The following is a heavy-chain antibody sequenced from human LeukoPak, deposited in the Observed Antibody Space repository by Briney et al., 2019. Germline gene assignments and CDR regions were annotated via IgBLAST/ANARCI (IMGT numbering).Heavy chain of an antibody. Sequence: GGSLRLSCAASGVTFSSYAMHWVRQAPGKGLEWVAVISYDGSNKYYADSVKGRFTISRDNSKNTLYLQMNSLRAEDTAVYYCARQYQLLTYYFDYWGQGTLVTVSS. CDR1: GVTFSSYA. J-gene: IGHJ4*02. CDR2: ISYDGSNK. V-gene: IGHV3-30-3*01. CDR3: ARQYQLLTYYFDY. D-gene: IGHD2-2*01.